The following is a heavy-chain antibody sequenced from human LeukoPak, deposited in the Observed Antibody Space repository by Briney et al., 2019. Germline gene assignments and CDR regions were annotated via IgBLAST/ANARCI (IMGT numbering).Heavy chain of an antibody. V-gene: IGHV3-21*01. CDR3: AKDRPRGYSYGSFDY. J-gene: IGHJ4*02. CDR1: GFTFSSYS. Sequence: GGSLRLSCAASGFTFSSYSMNWVRQAPGKGLEWVSSISSSSSYIYYADSVKGRFTISRDNAKNSLYLQMNSLRAEDTAVYYCAKDRPRGYSYGSFDYWGQGTLVTVSS. D-gene: IGHD5-18*01. CDR2: ISSSSSYI.